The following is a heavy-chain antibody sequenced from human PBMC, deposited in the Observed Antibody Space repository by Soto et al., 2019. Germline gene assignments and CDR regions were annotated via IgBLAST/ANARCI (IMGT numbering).Heavy chain of an antibody. D-gene: IGHD3-10*01. CDR2: INSDGSTT. V-gene: IGHV3-74*01. J-gene: IGHJ4*02. CDR3: GRDRSYSADY. Sequence: EVQLVESGGGLVQPGGSLRLSCAASGFDFSNSWMHWVRQTPGKGLVWVSYINSDGSTTTYADPVKGRFTISRDNAKNTVYLQMNSLRAEDTAVYYCGRDRSYSADYWAQGALLTVSS. CDR1: GFDFSNSW.